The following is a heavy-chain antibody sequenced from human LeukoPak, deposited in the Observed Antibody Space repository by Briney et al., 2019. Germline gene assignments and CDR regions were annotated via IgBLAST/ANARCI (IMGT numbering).Heavy chain of an antibody. J-gene: IGHJ4*02. CDR3: ARDGDYGPFTDY. V-gene: IGHV1-8*01. Sequence: ASVKVSCKASGYTFTSYDINWVRQATGQGLEWMGWMNPNSGNTGYAQKFQGRVTMTRNTSISTAYMELSSLRSEDTAVYYYARDGDYGPFTDYWGQGTLVTVSS. D-gene: IGHD4-17*01. CDR1: GYTFTSYD. CDR2: MNPNSGNT.